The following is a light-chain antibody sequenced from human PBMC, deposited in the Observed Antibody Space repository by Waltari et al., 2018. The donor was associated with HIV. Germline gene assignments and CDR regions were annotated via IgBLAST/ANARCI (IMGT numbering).Light chain of an antibody. Sequence: SYVLTQPPSVSVAPGQTARITCGGNNIRTKSVHWYQQKPGQAPVLVVFDDVDRPSGIPERFSCSNSGNMATLTISRVEAGDEADYYCQVWDSGSEPPVLFGGGTKLTVL. CDR2: DDV. CDR1: NIRTKS. V-gene: IGLV3-21*02. J-gene: IGLJ3*02. CDR3: QVWDSGSEPPVL.